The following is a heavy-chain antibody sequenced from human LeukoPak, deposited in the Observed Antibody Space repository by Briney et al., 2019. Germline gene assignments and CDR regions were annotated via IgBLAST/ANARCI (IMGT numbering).Heavy chain of an antibody. D-gene: IGHD1-1*01. J-gene: IGHJ3*02. V-gene: IGHV4-59*01. CDR3: ARPQLEQDAFDI. CDR1: GGSISSYC. Sequence: PSETLSLTGTVSGGSISSYCWSWIRQPPGKGLEWIGYIYYSGSTNYNPSLKSRVTISVDTSKNQFSLKLSSVTAADTAVYYCARPQLEQDAFDIWGQGTMVTVSS. CDR2: IYYSGST.